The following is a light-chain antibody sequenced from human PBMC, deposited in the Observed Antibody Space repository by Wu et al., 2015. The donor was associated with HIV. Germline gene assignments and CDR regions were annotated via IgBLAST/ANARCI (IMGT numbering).Light chain of an antibody. V-gene: IGKV3D-20*02. CDR1: QSISSSH. CDR2: GAS. J-gene: IGKJ4*01. Sequence: EIVLTQSPGTLSLSPGERATLSCRASQSISSSHLAWYQQKTGQAPRLLIYGASNRATGIPDRFSGSGSGTDFTLTISSLEPEDSAIYYCQQRGAWPLTFGGGTRVEIK. CDR3: QQRGAWPLT.